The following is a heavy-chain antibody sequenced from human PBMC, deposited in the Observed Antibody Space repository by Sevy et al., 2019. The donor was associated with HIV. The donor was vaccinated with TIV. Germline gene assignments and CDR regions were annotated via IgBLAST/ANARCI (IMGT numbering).Heavy chain of an antibody. CDR1: GFTFSSYS. CDR3: ASSGRCSSTSCTKNWFDP. V-gene: IGHV3-21*01. Sequence: GGSLRLSCAASGFTFSSYSMNWVRQAPGKGLEWVSSISSSSSYIYYADSVKGRFTISRDNAKNSLYLQMNSLRAEDTAVYYCASSGRCSSTSCTKNWFDPRGQGTLVTVSS. J-gene: IGHJ5*02. D-gene: IGHD2-2*01. CDR2: ISSSSSYI.